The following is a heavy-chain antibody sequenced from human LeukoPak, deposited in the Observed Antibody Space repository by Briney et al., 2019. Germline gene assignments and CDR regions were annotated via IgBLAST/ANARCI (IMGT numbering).Heavy chain of an antibody. CDR2: ISSSSSTI. V-gene: IGHV3-48*04. CDR1: GFTFSSYS. Sequence: PGGSLRLSCAASGFTFSSYSMNWVRQAPGKGLEWVSYISSSSSTIYYADSVKGRFTISRDNAKNSLYLQMNSLRAEDTAVYCCARDRYSGSYPLDYWGQGTLVTVSS. D-gene: IGHD1-26*01. CDR3: ARDRYSGSYPLDY. J-gene: IGHJ4*02.